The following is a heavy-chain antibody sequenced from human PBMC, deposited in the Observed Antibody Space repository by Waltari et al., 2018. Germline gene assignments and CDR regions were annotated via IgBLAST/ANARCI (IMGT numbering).Heavy chain of an antibody. CDR3: AAHSSGWYYFDY. CDR2: IRYDGSNK. J-gene: IGHJ4*02. D-gene: IGHD6-19*01. CDR1: GFTFSSYG. Sequence: QVQLVESGGGVVQPGGSLRLSCAAAGFTFSSYGMHWVSQAPGKGLEWVAFIRYDGSNKYYADSVKGRFTISRDNSKNTLYLQMNSLRAEDTAVYYCAAHSSGWYYFDYWGQGTLVTVSS. V-gene: IGHV3-30*02.